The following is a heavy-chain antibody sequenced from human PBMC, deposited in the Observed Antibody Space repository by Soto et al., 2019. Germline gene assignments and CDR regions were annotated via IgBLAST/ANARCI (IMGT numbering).Heavy chain of an antibody. CDR3: AKDFTPDSRWDIDY. CDR1: GFTFSIYT. V-gene: IGHV3-23*01. D-gene: IGHD1-26*01. CDR2: IYGNGRST. Sequence: EVQLLESGGGLVQPAGSLRLSCAASGFTFSIYTMSWFRQAPGKGLEWVSSIYGNGRSTFYSASVKGRFTISIDHHGNTVYLQMSSLRAEDTAIYYCAKDFTPDSRWDIDYWGQGSLVTVSS. J-gene: IGHJ4*02.